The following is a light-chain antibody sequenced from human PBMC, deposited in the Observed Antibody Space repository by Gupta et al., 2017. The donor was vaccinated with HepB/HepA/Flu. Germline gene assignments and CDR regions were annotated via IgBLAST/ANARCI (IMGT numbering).Light chain of an antibody. J-gene: IGKJ3*01. CDR2: TAS. CDR3: HQFSTYPFT. Sequence: DIQLTQSPSFLSASVGDRVTITCRASQDISSYLAWYQQKPGKAPNLLIYTASTLQSGVPSRFSSSGSGTEFTLTISSLQPENFATYYCHQFSTYPFTFGPGTKVDIK. CDR1: QDISSY. V-gene: IGKV1-9*01.